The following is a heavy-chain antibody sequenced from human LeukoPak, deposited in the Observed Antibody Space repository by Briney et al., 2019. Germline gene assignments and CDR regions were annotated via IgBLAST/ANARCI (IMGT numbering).Heavy chain of an antibody. J-gene: IGHJ6*02. CDR2: ISGSGGST. CDR3: AKDMQPYHYYYYGMDV. CDR1: GFTFSSYA. D-gene: IGHD2-2*01. Sequence: PGGSLRLSCAASGFTFSSYAMSWVRQAPGKGLEWVSAISGSGGSTYYADSVKGRFTISRDNSKNTLYLQMNSLRAEDTAVYYCAKDMQPYHYYYYGMDVWGQGTTVTVSS. V-gene: IGHV3-23*01.